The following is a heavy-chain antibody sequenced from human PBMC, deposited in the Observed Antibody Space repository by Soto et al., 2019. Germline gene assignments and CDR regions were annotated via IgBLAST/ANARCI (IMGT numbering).Heavy chain of an antibody. D-gene: IGHD3-10*01. V-gene: IGHV4-59*01. Sequence: QVQLQESGPGLVKPSETLSLTCSVSGASITTYYWSWIRQPPGKGLEWIGSISYSGSTKYNPSLASRVMISLETSKNQFSLRLTSVTAADTALYYCARDWDSSGLFDPWGQGALVTVSS. CDR2: ISYSGST. J-gene: IGHJ5*02. CDR3: ARDWDSSGLFDP. CDR1: GASITTYY.